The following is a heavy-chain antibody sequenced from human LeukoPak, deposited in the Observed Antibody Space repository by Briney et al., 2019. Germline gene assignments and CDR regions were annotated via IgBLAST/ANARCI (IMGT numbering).Heavy chain of an antibody. V-gene: IGHV1-46*01. CDR1: GYIFTSYF. J-gene: IGHJ4*02. Sequence: GASVKVSCKASGYIFTSYFMHWVRQAPGQGLEWMGLINPSGGSTRYAQKFQGRVTMTRDMSTSTVYMELSSLRSEDTAVYYCAKGGIVATIGKLDYWGQGTLVTVSS. D-gene: IGHD5-12*01. CDR2: INPSGGST. CDR3: AKGGIVATIGKLDY.